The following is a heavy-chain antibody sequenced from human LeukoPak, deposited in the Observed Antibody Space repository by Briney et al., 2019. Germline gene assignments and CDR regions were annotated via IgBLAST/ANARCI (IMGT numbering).Heavy chain of an antibody. CDR3: ARELDILTGYYIDR. CDR2: INWNGGST. J-gene: IGHJ5*02. Sequence: GGSLGLSCAASGFTFDDYGMSWVRQAPGKGLEWVSGINWNGGSTGYADSVKGRFTISRDNAKNSLYLQMNSLRAEDTALYYCARELDILTGYYIDRWGQGTLVTVSS. V-gene: IGHV3-20*04. D-gene: IGHD3-9*01. CDR1: GFTFDDYG.